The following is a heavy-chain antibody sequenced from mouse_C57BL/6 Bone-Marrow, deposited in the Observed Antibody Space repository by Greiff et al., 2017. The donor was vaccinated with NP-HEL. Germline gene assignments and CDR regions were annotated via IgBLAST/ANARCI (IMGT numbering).Heavy chain of an antibody. CDR1: GYTFTSYW. J-gene: IGHJ2*01. V-gene: IGHV1-53*01. Sequence: VQLQQPGTELVKPGASVKLSCKASGYTFTSYWMHWVKQRPGQGLEWIGNINPSNGGTNYNEKFKSKATLTVDKSSSTAYMQLSSLTSEDSAVYYCARSPYYGSILYYFDYWGQGTTLTVSS. D-gene: IGHD1-1*01. CDR2: INPSNGGT. CDR3: ARSPYYGSILYYFDY.